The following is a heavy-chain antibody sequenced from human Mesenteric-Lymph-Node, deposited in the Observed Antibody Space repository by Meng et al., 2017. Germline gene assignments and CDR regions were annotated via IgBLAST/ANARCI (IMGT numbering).Heavy chain of an antibody. Sequence: GESLKISCAASGFTVSSNYMTWVRQAPGKGLEWVSTLYSDGRMYYADSVRGRFIISRDNSKNTLSLHMNSLRADDTAVYYCTTSSHYYGSGSYYNLLPYYYYGMDVWGQGTTVTVSS. D-gene: IGHD3-10*01. CDR3: TTSSHYYGSGSYYNLLPYYYYGMDV. J-gene: IGHJ6*02. V-gene: IGHV3-53*01. CDR1: GFTVSSNY. CDR2: LYSDGRM.